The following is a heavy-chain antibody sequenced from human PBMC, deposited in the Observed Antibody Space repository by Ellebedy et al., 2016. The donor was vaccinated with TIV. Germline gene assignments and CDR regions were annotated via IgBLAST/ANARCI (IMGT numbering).Heavy chain of an antibody. CDR2: IYYGGRT. D-gene: IGHD1-14*01. V-gene: IGHV4-59*01. Sequence: MPSETLSLTCTVSGGSISRYYWSWIRQPPGKGLEWIGYIYYGGRTNYYPSLKSRITISVDTSKTQFSLKLRSVTAADTAVYYCASGPNQNFFDYWGQGTLVTVSS. J-gene: IGHJ4*02. CDR1: GGSISRYY. CDR3: ASGPNQNFFDY.